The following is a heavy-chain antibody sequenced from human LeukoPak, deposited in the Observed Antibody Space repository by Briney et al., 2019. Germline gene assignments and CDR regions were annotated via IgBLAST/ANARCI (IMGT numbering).Heavy chain of an antibody. D-gene: IGHD2-21*01. CDR3: ARDLAVNYYFDY. CDR2: IYYSGST. J-gene: IGHJ4*02. Sequence: SQTLSLTCTVSGGSISSGGYYWSWIRQHPGKGLEWIGYIYYSGSTYYNPSLKSRVTISVDTSKNQFSLKLSSVTAADTAVYYCARDLAVNYYFDYWGQGTLVTVSS. V-gene: IGHV4-31*03. CDR1: GGSISSGGYY.